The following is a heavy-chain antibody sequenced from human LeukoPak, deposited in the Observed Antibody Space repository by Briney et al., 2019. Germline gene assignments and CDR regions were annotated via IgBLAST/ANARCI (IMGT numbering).Heavy chain of an antibody. CDR2: IYYSGST. D-gene: IGHD5-12*01. J-gene: IGHJ3*02. CDR1: GGSISSYY. CDR3: ARPGGYSGYQAFDT. V-gene: IGHV4-59*08. Sequence: SETLSLTCTVSGGSISSYYWSWIRQPPGKGLEWIGYIYYSGSTNYNPSLKSRVTTSVDTSKNQFSLKLSSVTAADTAVYYCARPGGYSGYQAFDTWGQGTMVTVSS.